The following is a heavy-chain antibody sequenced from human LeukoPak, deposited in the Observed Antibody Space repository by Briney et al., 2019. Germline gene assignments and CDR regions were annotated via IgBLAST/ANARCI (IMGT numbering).Heavy chain of an antibody. J-gene: IGHJ4*02. V-gene: IGHV4-34*01. D-gene: IGHD2-2*01. CDR1: GGSFSGYY. CDR3: ARTPPPIVVVPAARGYYFDY. Sequence: PSETLSLTCAVYGGSFSGYYWSWIRQPPGKGLEWIGEINHNGSTNYNPSLKSRVTISVDTSKNQFSLKLSSVTAADTAVYYCARTPPPIVVVPAARGYYFDYWGQGTLVTVSS. CDR2: INHNGST.